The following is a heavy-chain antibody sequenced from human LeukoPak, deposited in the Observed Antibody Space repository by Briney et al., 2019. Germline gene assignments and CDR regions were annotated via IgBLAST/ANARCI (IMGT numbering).Heavy chain of an antibody. D-gene: IGHD6-13*01. CDR2: ISGSGDST. CDR1: GFTFSSYA. V-gene: IGHV3-23*01. Sequence: GGSLRLSCAASGFTFSSYAMHWVRQAPGKGLEWVSAISGSGDSTYYGDSVKGRFTISRDNSKNTLYLQMNSLRAEDTAVYYCAKTRPLDSSSWSHGDYWGQGTLVTVSS. CDR3: AKTRPLDSSSWSHGDY. J-gene: IGHJ4*02.